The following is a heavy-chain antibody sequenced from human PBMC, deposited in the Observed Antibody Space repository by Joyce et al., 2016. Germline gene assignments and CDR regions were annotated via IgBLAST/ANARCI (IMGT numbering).Heavy chain of an antibody. Sequence: EVQLVESGGGLVQPGGSLRLSCAASGFTVSGNSMSWLRQAPGGGLEWVANIKQDGSAVYYLDSVKGRFTVSRDNARSLVNLQMVILRVEDTALYYWARGKAFDVWGQGKMVTVSS. CDR3: ARGKAFDV. J-gene: IGHJ3*01. CDR1: GFTVSGNS. V-gene: IGHV3-7*01. CDR2: IKQDGSAV.